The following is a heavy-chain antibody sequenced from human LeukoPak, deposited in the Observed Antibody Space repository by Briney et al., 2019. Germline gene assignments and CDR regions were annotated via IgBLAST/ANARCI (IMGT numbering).Heavy chain of an antibody. V-gene: IGHV4-59*01. CDR3: ARGGSWLYYYYYMDV. Sequence: PSETLSLTCTVSGGSISSYYWSWTRQPPGKGLEWIGYIYYSGSTNYNPSLKSRVTISVDTSKNQFSLKLSSVTAADTAVYYCARGGSWLYYYYYMDVWGKGTTVTVSS. CDR1: GGSISSYY. J-gene: IGHJ6*03. CDR2: IYYSGST. D-gene: IGHD6-13*01.